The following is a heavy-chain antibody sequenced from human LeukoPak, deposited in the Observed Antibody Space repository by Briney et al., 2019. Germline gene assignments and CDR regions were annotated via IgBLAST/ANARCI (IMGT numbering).Heavy chain of an antibody. D-gene: IGHD2-2*01. J-gene: IGHJ3*01. CDR3: AKNHEHGRYAGFDF. V-gene: IGHV3-23*01. CDR1: GFTFSGYA. CDR2: ISVSGTST. Sequence: GGSLRLSCAASGFTFSGYAMSWVRQAPGKGLEWVSAISVSGTSTYYADSVKGRFTISRDNSKNTMYLQMNSLRAEDTAVYYCAKNHEHGRYAGFDFWAEGALVAVSS.